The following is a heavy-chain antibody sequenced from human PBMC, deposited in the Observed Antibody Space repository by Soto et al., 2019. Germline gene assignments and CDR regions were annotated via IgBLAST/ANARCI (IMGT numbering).Heavy chain of an antibody. CDR3: AGHRGFCGGDCYSYYFDF. CDR2: IYYSGST. CDR1: GGSISSSSYY. J-gene: IGHJ4*02. V-gene: IGHV4-39*01. Sequence: PSETLSLTCTVSGGSISSSSYYWGWIRQPPGKGLEWIGSIYYSGSTYYNPSLKSRVTISVDTSKKQFSLKLSSVTAADTAVYYCAGHRGFCGGDCYSYYFDFWGLGTLVTVSS. D-gene: IGHD2-21*02.